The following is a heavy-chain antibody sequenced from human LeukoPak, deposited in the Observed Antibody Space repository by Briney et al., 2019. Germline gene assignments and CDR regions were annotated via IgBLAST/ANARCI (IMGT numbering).Heavy chain of an antibody. CDR2: ISPNSGGT. V-gene: IGHV1-2*02. J-gene: IGHJ4*02. D-gene: IGHD6-25*01. CDR1: GYTFTGYS. CDR3: ARHSGRFDY. Sequence: ASVKVSCMASGYTFTGYSMHWVRQAPGQGLEWMGWISPNSGGTNYAQKFQGRVTMTRDTSISTAYMELSRLTSDDTAMYYCARHSGRFDYWGQGTLVTVSS.